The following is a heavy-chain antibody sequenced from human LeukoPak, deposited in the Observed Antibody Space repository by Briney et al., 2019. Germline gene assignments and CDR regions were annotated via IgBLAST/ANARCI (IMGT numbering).Heavy chain of an antibody. CDR2: MNTYTGNP. Sequence: GASVKVSCKTSGYTFTNYAMNWVRQAPGQGLEWMGRMNTYTGNPTYVQGFTGRFVFSLDTSVSTAYLQINSLKTEDTAIYYCARGGYCRSDSCYSNYFDPWGQGTLVSVSS. D-gene: IGHD2-15*01. CDR3: ARGGYCRSDSCYSNYFDP. CDR1: GYTFTNYA. V-gene: IGHV7-4-1*02. J-gene: IGHJ5*02.